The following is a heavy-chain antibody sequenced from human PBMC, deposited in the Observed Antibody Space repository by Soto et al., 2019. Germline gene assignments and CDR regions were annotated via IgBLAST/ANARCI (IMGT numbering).Heavy chain of an antibody. V-gene: IGHV3-74*01. J-gene: IGHJ5*01. CDR1: GFTFNTHW. D-gene: IGHD3-3*01. CDR3: ARTRNGGVADSFDS. CDR2: IYFDGITT. Sequence: EVQLVESGGGVVQPGGSLRLSCTASGFTFNTHWMHWVRQAPGKGLVWVSRIYFDGITTNYADSVKGRLTVSRDNAKNTVFVQMNRLIPDDTALYFCARTRNGGVADSFDSWGQGTRVTVSS.